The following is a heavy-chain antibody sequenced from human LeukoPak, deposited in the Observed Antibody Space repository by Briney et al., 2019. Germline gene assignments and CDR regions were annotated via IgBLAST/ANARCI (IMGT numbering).Heavy chain of an antibody. D-gene: IGHD1-7*01. Sequence: PGRSLRLSCAASGFTFSYYGMHWVRQAPGKGLEWVSCISSSSSYIYYADSVKGRFTISRDNAKNSLYLQMNSLRVEDTAVYYCARAHNWKYGTFDYWGQRTLVTVSS. CDR3: ARAHNWKYGTFDY. V-gene: IGHV3-21*01. J-gene: IGHJ4*02. CDR1: GFTFSYYG. CDR2: ISSSSSYI.